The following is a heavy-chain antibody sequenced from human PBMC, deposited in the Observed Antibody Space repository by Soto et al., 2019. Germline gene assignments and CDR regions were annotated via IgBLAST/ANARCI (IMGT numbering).Heavy chain of an antibody. D-gene: IGHD1-26*01. CDR3: ARTHSGSYYSVFNY. V-gene: IGHV4-38-2*01. CDR2: IYRSGTT. Sequence: KAXESLCRTGVGSNSSISSGYYWCWIRQSPGKGLEWIASIYRSGTTSYNPSLKSRVTISVDPSKNQFYLMLTAVTAADTAVYYSARTHSGSYYSVFNYWGRGSLVTVYS. CDR1: NSSISSGYY. J-gene: IGHJ4*02.